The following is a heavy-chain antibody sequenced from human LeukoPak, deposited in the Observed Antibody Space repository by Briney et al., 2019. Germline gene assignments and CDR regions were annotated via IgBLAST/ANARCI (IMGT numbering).Heavy chain of an antibody. Sequence: GGSLRLSCAASGFTFSSYWMSWVRQAPGKGLEWVANIKQDGSEKYYVDSVKGRFTISRDNAKNSLYLQMNSLRAEDTAVYYCARDPGFGYDSSGYYSYWGQGTLVTVSS. J-gene: IGHJ4*02. CDR3: ARDPGFGYDSSGYYSY. CDR2: IKQDGSEK. CDR1: GFTFSSYW. V-gene: IGHV3-7*01. D-gene: IGHD3-22*01.